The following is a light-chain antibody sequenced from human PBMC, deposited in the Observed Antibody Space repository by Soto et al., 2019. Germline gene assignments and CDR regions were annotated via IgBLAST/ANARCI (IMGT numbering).Light chain of an antibody. CDR3: QYYNNWPPSIT. Sequence: EIVMTQYTATLSVSPGERANLSCRASQSVSINLAWYQQKPGQAPTLLIYGASTRATGIPARFSGSGSGTEFTLTISSLQSEDFAFYYCQYYNNWPPSITFGQGTLLEIK. V-gene: IGKV3-15*01. J-gene: IGKJ5*01. CDR1: QSVSIN. CDR2: GAS.